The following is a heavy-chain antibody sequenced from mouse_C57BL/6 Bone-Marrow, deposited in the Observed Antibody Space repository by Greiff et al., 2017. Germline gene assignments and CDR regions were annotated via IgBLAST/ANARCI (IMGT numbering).Heavy chain of an antibody. CDR1: GYTFTSYW. V-gene: IGHV1-64*01. CDR2: IHPTSGST. J-gene: IGHJ4*01. Sequence: QVQLQQPGAELVKPGASVKLSCKASGYTFTSYWMHWVKQRPGQGLEWIGMIHPTSGSTNYNEKFKSKATLTVDKSSSTAYMQLSSLTSEDSAFYDCARAKEIRPMDYWGQGTSVTVSS. CDR3: ARAKEIRPMDY.